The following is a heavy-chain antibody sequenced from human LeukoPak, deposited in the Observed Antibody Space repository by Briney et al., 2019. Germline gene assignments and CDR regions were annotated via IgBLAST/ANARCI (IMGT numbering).Heavy chain of an antibody. CDR3: ARLRYSSGPRMGFDP. CDR1: GGSISSYH. D-gene: IGHD6-19*01. Sequence: SETLSLTCTVSGGSISSYHWSWIRQPPGKGLEWIGYIYYSGSTNYNPSLKSRVTISVDTSKNQFSLKLSSVTAADTAVYYCARLRYSSGPRMGFDPWGQGTLVTVSS. CDR2: IYYSGST. V-gene: IGHV4-59*08. J-gene: IGHJ5*02.